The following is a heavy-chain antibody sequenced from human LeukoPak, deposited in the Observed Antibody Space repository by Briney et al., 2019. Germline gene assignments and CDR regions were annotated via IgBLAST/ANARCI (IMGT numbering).Heavy chain of an antibody. CDR2: IKQDGSEI. D-gene: IGHD1-26*01. CDR3: ARSGRYYPD. Sequence: GGSLRLSWAASGFTFSTSWMSWVRQAPGKRLEWVANIKQDGSEIYYVDSVRGRFTISRDNAENSVSLQMNSLRAEDTAVYYCARSGRYYPDWGQGTLVTVSS. V-gene: IGHV3-7*01. J-gene: IGHJ4*02. CDR1: GFTFSTSW.